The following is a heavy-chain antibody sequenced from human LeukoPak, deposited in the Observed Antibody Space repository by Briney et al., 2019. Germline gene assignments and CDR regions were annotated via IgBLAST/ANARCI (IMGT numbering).Heavy chain of an antibody. CDR2: IIPIFGTA. J-gene: IGHJ6*02. D-gene: IGHD3-9*01. CDR3: ARDNPGGKYDIGYYYYGMDV. CDR1: GGTFSSYA. Sequence: GASVKVSCKASGGTFSSYAISWVRQAPGQGLEWMGGIIPIFGTANYAQKFQGRVTITADESTSTAYMELSSLRSEDTAVYYRARDNPGGKYDIGYYYYGMDVWGQGTTVTVSS. V-gene: IGHV1-69*13.